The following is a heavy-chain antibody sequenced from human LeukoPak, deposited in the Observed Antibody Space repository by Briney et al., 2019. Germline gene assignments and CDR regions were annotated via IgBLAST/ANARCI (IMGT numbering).Heavy chain of an antibody. CDR2: ISYDGGNK. J-gene: IGHJ4*02. CDR3: AKDRSTSNILTGYQDN. D-gene: IGHD3-9*01. CDR1: GFTFRSYG. V-gene: IGHV3-30*18. Sequence: GGSLRLSCAASGFTFRSYGMHWVRQAPGKGLEWVAVISYDGGNKHYADPVKGRFTISRDNSKNTLYLQMNSLRAEDTAVYYCAKDRSTSNILTGYQDNWGQGTLVTVSS.